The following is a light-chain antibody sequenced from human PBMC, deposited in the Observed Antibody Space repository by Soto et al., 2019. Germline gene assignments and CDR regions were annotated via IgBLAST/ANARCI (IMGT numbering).Light chain of an antibody. Sequence: SYELTQPPSVSVAPGQTASITCGGNNIGSKSVHWYQQKPGQAPVLVIYYDSDRPSGIPERFSGSNSGNTATLTISRVEAGDEADYYCQVWDSSSDNYVFGTGTKLTVL. CDR2: YDS. CDR1: NIGSKS. CDR3: QVWDSSSDNYV. V-gene: IGLV3-21*04. J-gene: IGLJ1*01.